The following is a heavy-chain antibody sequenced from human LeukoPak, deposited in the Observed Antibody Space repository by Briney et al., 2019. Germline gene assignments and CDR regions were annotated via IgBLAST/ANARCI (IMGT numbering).Heavy chain of an antibody. D-gene: IGHD4-17*01. CDR2: IYYSGST. CDR3: ARVGRGGFYGDYGMDV. V-gene: IGHV4-30-4*01. J-gene: IGHJ6*02. CDR1: GGSISSGDYY. Sequence: SQTLSLTCTVSGGSISSGDYYWSWIRQPPGKGLEWIGYIYYSGSTYYNPSLKSRVTISVDTSKNRFSLKLSSVTAADTAVYYCARVGRGGFYGDYGMDVWGQGTTVTVSS.